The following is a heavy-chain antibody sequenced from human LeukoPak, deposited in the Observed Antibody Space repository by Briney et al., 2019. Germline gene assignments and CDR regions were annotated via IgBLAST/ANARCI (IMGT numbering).Heavy chain of an antibody. J-gene: IGHJ3*02. CDR3: ARVRGRGQQQLVQIGAFDI. Sequence: GGSLRLSCAASGFTFSTYWMHWVRQAPGKGLVWVSRINSDGSSSNYADSVKGRFTIFRDNAKNTLYLRMNSLTAEDTAVYYSARVRGRGQQQLVQIGAFDIWGQGTMVTVSS. D-gene: IGHD6-13*01. CDR1: GFTFSTYW. V-gene: IGHV3-74*01. CDR2: INSDGSSS.